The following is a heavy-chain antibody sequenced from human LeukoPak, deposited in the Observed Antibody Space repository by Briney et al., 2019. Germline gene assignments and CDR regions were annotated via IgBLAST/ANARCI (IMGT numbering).Heavy chain of an antibody. J-gene: IGHJ4*02. D-gene: IGHD3-10*01. Sequence: SETLSLTCAVSGESISSSRHYWSCIRPPAGRGLEWIGRIYLSGKTNYNPSLKRRATISLDTSNNQFFLNLKSCTAASTATYYCGRVGVVTMELDCWGQGGLVTVSS. V-gene: IGHV4-61*02. CDR2: IYLSGKT. CDR3: GRVGVVTMELDC. CDR1: GESISSSRHY.